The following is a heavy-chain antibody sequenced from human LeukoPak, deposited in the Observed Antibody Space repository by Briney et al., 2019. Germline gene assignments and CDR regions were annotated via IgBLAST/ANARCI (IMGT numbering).Heavy chain of an antibody. D-gene: IGHD6-19*01. Sequence: PGGSLRLSCAASGFTFSSYAMHWVRQAPGKGLEWVAVISYDGSNKYYADSAKGRFTISRDNSKNTLYLQMNSLRAEDTAVYYCARVAVPVAGAGEFDYWGQGTLVTVSS. CDR3: ARVAVPVAGAGEFDY. J-gene: IGHJ4*02. CDR1: GFTFSSYA. V-gene: IGHV3-30-3*01. CDR2: ISYDGSNK.